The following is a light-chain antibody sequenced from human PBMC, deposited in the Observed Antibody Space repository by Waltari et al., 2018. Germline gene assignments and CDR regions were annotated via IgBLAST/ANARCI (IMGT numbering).Light chain of an antibody. CDR2: NTN. CDR1: FSFIVSHS. CDR3: AAWDDSLGAV. J-gene: IGLJ3*02. Sequence: QSVLTQPPSVSGTPGQRVPISSSGSFSFIVSHSVTWYQQLPGTSPRLLMYNTNQGPAGVPHRFSASKSGTSASLAITGLQSEDEAYYYCAAWDDSLGAVFGGGTKLTVL. V-gene: IGLV1-44*01.